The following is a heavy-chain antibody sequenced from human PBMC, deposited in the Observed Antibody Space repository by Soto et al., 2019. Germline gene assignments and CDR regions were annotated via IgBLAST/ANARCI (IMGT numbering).Heavy chain of an antibody. J-gene: IGHJ4*02. CDR3: ARGRTSTTVTERSYYFDY. D-gene: IGHD4-17*01. CDR1: GGSISSSSYY. CDR2: INHSGST. V-gene: IGHV4-39*07. Sequence: SETLSLTCTVSGGSISSSSYYWGWIRQPPGKGLEWIGEINHSGSTNYNPSLKSRVTISVDTSKNQFSLKLSSVTAADTAVYYCARGRTSTTVTERSYYFDYWGQGTLVTVSS.